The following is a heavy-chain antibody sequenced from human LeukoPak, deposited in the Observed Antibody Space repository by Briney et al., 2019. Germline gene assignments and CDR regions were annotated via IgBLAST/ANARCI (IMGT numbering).Heavy chain of an antibody. D-gene: IGHD3-16*01. Sequence: QSGGSLRLSCAAAGFSFSAYWMHWVRHAPGEGLESVSRINEDATTITYAVSVKGPFIISRDNSKKSLYLQMNNLRAEDTAVYYCVRDLILVWTPGDDFDFWGQGTLVIVSS. V-gene: IGHV3-74*01. CDR3: VRDLILVWTPGDDFDF. CDR2: INEDATTI. CDR1: GFSFSAYW. J-gene: IGHJ4*02.